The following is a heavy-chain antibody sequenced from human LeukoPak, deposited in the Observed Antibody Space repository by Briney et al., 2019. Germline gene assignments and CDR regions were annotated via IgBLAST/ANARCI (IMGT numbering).Heavy chain of an antibody. Sequence: SQTLSLTCAISEDSIFTNNVAWNWIRQSPSRGLEWLGRTYYRSKWSFDYAVSVKSRITINADTSKNQFSLQLSSVTPEDTAVYYCARGKYTSFDNWGQGTLVTVSS. J-gene: IGHJ4*02. V-gene: IGHV6-1*01. CDR2: TYYRSKWSF. CDR3: ARGKYTSFDN. CDR1: EDSIFTNNVA. D-gene: IGHD6-6*01.